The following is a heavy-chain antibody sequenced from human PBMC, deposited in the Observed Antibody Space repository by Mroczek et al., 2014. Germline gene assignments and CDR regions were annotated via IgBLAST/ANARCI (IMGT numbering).Heavy chain of an antibody. Sequence: VQLVESGGGVVQPGRSLRLSCAASGFTFSSYGMHWVRQAPGKGLEWVAVISYDGSNKYYADSVKGRFTISRDNSKNTLYLQMNSLRAEDTAVYYCAKDGQPKRKIYYYYYYGMDVWGQGTTVTVSS. CDR1: GFTFSSYG. CDR2: ISYDGSNK. D-gene: IGHD2/OR15-2a*01. J-gene: IGHJ6*02. V-gene: IGHV3-30*18. CDR3: AKDGQPKRKIYYYYYYGMDV.